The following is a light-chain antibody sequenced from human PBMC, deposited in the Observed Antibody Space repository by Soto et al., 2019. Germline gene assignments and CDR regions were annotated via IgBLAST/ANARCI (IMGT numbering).Light chain of an antibody. V-gene: IGLV1-40*01. CDR3: AAWDDSLNGRV. CDR1: SSNIGAGYD. Sequence: QSVLTQPPSVSGAPGQRVTISCTGSSSNIGAGYDVHWYQQRPETAPKLLIFGTINRPSGVPDRFSGSKSGTSASLAITGLQAEDEGDYYCAAWDDSLNGRVFGTGTKLTVL. J-gene: IGLJ1*01. CDR2: GTI.